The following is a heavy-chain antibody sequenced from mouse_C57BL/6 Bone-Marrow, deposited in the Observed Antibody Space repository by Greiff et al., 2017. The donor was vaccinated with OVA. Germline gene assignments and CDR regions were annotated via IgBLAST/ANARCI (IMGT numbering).Heavy chain of an antibody. J-gene: IGHJ4*01. D-gene: IGHD2-10*02. CDR3: ARRRYDYDAMDY. V-gene: IGHV5-12*01. CDR2: ISNGGGST. CDR1: GFTFSDYY. Sequence: EVQGVESGGGLVQPGGSLKLSCAASGFTFSDYYMYWVRQTPEKRLEWVAYISNGGGSTYYPDTVKGRFTISRDNAKNTLYLQMSRLKSEDTAMYYCARRRYDYDAMDYWGQGTSVTVSS.